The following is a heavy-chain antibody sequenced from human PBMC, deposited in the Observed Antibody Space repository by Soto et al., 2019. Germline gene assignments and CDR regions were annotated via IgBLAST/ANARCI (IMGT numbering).Heavy chain of an antibody. Sequence: QVQLVQSGAEVKKPGSSVKVSCKASGGTFSSYAISWVRQAPGQGLEWMGGIIPISDTTNYGQKFQGRVTITADESTSTAYMELSSLRSEDTAVYYCARSQGSSTSLEIYYYYYYGMDVWGQGNTVNVSS. D-gene: IGHD2-2*01. J-gene: IGHJ6*02. CDR2: IIPISDTT. CDR1: GGTFSSYA. CDR3: ARSQGSSTSLEIYYYYYYGMDV. V-gene: IGHV1-69*01.